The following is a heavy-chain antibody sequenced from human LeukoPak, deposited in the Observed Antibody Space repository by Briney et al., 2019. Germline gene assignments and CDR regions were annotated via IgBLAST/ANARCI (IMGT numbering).Heavy chain of an antibody. J-gene: IGHJ5*02. CDR3: ARETPYPFIVATNH. CDR2: IYHSGST. D-gene: IGHD5-12*01. Sequence: SETLSLTCTVSGYSISSGYYWGWIRQPPGKGLEWIGSIYHSGSTYYNPSLKSRVTISVDTSKNQFSLKLSSVTAADTAVYYCARETPYPFIVATNHWGQGTLVTVSS. V-gene: IGHV4-38-2*02. CDR1: GYSISSGYY.